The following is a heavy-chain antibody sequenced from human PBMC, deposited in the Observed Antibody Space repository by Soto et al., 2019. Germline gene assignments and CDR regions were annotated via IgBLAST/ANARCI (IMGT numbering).Heavy chain of an antibody. CDR1: GGSISSGDYY. CDR2: IDYSGST. V-gene: IGHV4-30-4*01. D-gene: IGHD2-15*01. J-gene: IGHJ4*02. CDR3: ARARGARYFDY. Sequence: QVQLQESGPGLVKPSQTLSLTCTVSGGSISSGDYYWSWIRQPPGKGLEWIGYIDYSGSTYYNPSLKSRVTISVDSSKNQSSLKLSSVTAPDTAVYYCARARGARYFDYWGQGTLVTVSS.